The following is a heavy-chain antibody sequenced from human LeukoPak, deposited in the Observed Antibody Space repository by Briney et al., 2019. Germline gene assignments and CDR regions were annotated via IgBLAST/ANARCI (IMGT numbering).Heavy chain of an antibody. CDR3: ARDGDSLYYYYYMDV. D-gene: IGHD3-10*01. V-gene: IGHV4-61*02. CDR1: GDSISRGSYC. Sequence: SQTLSLTCVVSGDSISRGSYCWTWIRQPAGKGLESIGRIYTSGSTNYNPSLKSRVTMSVDTSKNQFSLKLSSVTAADTAVYYCARDGDSLYYYYYMDVWGKGTTVTVSS. CDR2: IYTSGST. J-gene: IGHJ6*03.